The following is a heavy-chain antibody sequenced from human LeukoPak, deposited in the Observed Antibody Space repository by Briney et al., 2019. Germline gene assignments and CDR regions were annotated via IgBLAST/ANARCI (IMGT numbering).Heavy chain of an antibody. J-gene: IGHJ3*02. CDR3: ARENQPGNAFDI. CDR2: INPNSGGT. CDR1: GYTFTRYY. D-gene: IGHD7-27*01. Sequence: ASVTVSCKASGYTFTRYYIHWVRQAPGQGLEWMGWINPNSGGTNYAQRSQGRVTMTRDTSINTAYMEVSRLRSDNTAVYYCARENQPGNAFDIWGQGTMVTVSS. V-gene: IGHV1-2*02.